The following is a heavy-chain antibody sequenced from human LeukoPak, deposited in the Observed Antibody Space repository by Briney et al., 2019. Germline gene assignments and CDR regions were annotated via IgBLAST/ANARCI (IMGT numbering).Heavy chain of an antibody. CDR3: ATRYCSGGSCYSYDAFDI. V-gene: IGHV1/OR15-3*01. D-gene: IGHD2-15*01. Sequence: ASVKVSCKASGYTFTDYFMNWMRQAPGQRLEWMGWINAGNGNTKYSQKLQGRVTMTRDTSTSTVYMELSSLRSEDTAVYYCATRYCSGGSCYSYDAFDIWGQGTMVTVSS. CDR2: INAGNGNT. CDR1: GYTFTDYF. J-gene: IGHJ3*02.